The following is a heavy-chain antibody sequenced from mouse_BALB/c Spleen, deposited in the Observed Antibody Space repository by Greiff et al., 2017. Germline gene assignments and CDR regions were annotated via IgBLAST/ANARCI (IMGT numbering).Heavy chain of an antibody. V-gene: IGHV1-69*02. Sequence: QVQLQQPGAELVRPGASVKLSCKASGYTFTSYWINWVKQRPGQGLEWIGNIYPSDSYTNYNQKFKDKATLTVDKSSSTAYMQLSSPTSEDSAVYYCTRGRGNSYFDVWGAGTTVTVSS. CDR3: TRGRGNSYFDV. CDR2: IYPSDSYT. J-gene: IGHJ1*01. CDR1: GYTFTSYW.